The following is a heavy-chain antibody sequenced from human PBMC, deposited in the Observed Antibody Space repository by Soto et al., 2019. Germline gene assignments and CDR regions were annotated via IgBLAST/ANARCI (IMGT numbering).Heavy chain of an antibody. CDR3: ATRDTTPLDPIS. CDR1: GVSVNNANW. D-gene: IGHD1-1*01. CDR2: IHSSGGN. J-gene: IGHJ5*02. Sequence: SETLSLTCVASGVSVNNANWWTWVRQPPEKGLEWVGEIHSSGGNNYNSFLNGRVAMSLDKSRNLFLLDLNFVTAADTAVYFCATRDTTPLDPISWGQGIPVTVSS. V-gene: IGHV4-4*02.